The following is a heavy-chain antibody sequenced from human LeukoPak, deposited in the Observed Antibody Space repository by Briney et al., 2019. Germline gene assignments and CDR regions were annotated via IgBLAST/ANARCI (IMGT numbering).Heavy chain of an antibody. CDR3: LPLLSRPYVEDGFDI. CDR1: GFTFSIHG. D-gene: IGHD2/OR15-2a*01. V-gene: IGHV3-21*05. Sequence: GGSLRLSCAASGFTFSIHGMNWVRQAPGKGLEWVSYISSSSSYTKYADSVKGRFTISRDNARNSLYLQMNSLRAKDTAVYYCLPLLSRPYVEDGFDIWGQGTMVTVSS. CDR2: ISSSSSYT. J-gene: IGHJ3*02.